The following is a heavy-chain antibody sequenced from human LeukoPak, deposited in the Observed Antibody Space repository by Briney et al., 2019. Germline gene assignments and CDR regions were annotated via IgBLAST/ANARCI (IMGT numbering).Heavy chain of an antibody. CDR2: INPNSGGT. CDR3: ARDLLAAAGMFDY. Sequence: ASVKVSCKASGYTFTGYYMHWVRQAPGQGLEWMGWINPNSGGTNYAQKFQGRVTMTRDTSISTAYMELSRLRSDDTAVYYCARDLLAAAGMFDYWGQGTLVTVSS. V-gene: IGHV1-2*02. J-gene: IGHJ4*02. D-gene: IGHD6-13*01. CDR1: GYTFTGYY.